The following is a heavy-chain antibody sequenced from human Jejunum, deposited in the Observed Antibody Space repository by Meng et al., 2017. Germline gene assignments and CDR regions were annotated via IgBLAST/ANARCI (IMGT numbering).Heavy chain of an antibody. D-gene: IGHD2-2*01. CDR1: GFTFSSYW. CDR3: ARVSDLPAAKSFGY. CDR2: ITSDGSTT. Sequence: DVQLVESGGGLVQPGGSLRLSCAASGFTFSSYWMHWVRQAPGKGLVWVSRITSDGSTTTYADSVKGRFTISRDNAKNTVYLQMSSLRDEDTAVYYCARVSDLPAAKSFGYWGQGTLVTVSS. J-gene: IGHJ4*02. V-gene: IGHV3-74*01.